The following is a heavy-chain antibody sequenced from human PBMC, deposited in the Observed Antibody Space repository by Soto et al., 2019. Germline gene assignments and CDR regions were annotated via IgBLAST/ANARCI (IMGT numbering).Heavy chain of an antibody. J-gene: IGHJ6*02. CDR1: GGTFSEYS. CDR3: ASTSYCNGSSSYSRHYYGMDV. CDR2: ITPFVDTS. V-gene: IGHV1-69*06. Sequence: QVRLVQSGAEVKKPGSSVKVSCKVSGGTFSEYSLSWVRQTPGQGLEWMGGITPFVDTSNYAQRFLGRVTITAAKPTNPPFLEGRGLKSEDTALYFCASTSYCNGSSSYSRHYYGMDVWGQGTTVTVSS. D-gene: IGHD2-15*01.